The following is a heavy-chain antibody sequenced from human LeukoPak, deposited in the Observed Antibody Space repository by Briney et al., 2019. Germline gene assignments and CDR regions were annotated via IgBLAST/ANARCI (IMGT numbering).Heavy chain of an antibody. J-gene: IGHJ4*02. D-gene: IGHD5-18*01. Sequence: RAGGSLRLSCAASGFTVSTNYMSWVRQAQGKGLEWLSVIYSGGNTYYSASVKGRFTISRDNAKNSLYLQMNSLRAEDTAVYYCARDSSGIQLWYLADYWGQGTLVTVSS. CDR1: GFTVSTNY. CDR2: IYSGGNT. V-gene: IGHV3-53*01. CDR3: ARDSSGIQLWYLADY.